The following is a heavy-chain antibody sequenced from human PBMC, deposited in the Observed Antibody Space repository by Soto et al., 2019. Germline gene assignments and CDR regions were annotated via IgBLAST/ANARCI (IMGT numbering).Heavy chain of an antibody. Sequence: EVQLLESGGGLVQPGGSLRLSCAASGFTFSSYAMSWVRQAPGTGLEWVSAISGSGGSTYYADSVKGRFTISRDNSKNTLYLKMNSLSAEDTAVYHCAKADTRRYSSGWYSFDYWGQGTLVTVSS. CDR3: AKADTRRYSSGWYSFDY. CDR2: ISGSGGST. D-gene: IGHD6-19*01. V-gene: IGHV3-23*01. CDR1: GFTFSSYA. J-gene: IGHJ4*02.